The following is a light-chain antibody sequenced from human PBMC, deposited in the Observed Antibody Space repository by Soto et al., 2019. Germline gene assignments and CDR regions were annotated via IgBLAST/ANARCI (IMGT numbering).Light chain of an antibody. Sequence: EIVMTQSPATLSVSPGEXATLSCRASQSVSSKLAWYQQKPGQAPRLLIYGASTRATGIPARFSGSGSGTEFTLIISSLQSEDFAVYYCQHFGGTTFTFGQGTRLE. CDR2: GAS. V-gene: IGKV3-15*01. CDR1: QSVSSK. J-gene: IGKJ5*01. CDR3: QHFGGTTFT.